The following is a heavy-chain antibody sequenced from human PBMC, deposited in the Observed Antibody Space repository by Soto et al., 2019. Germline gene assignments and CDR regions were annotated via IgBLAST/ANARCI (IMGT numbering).Heavy chain of an antibody. J-gene: IGHJ6*02. CDR3: ARTRSFTLGFYYDGMDV. D-gene: IGHD6-6*01. V-gene: IGHV5-51*01. Sequence: GESLKISCQGSGYSFASYWIGWGRQMPGQDLEWMGIIYPGDSDTRYSPSFQGQVTIPADKSLRTAYLQWTSLKASDTALYYCARTRSFTLGFYYDGMDVWGQGTTVTVSS. CDR1: GYSFASYW. CDR2: IYPGDSDT.